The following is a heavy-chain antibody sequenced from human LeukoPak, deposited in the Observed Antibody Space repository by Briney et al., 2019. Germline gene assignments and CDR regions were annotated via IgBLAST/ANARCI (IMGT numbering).Heavy chain of an antibody. V-gene: IGHV3-48*03. Sequence: PGGSLRLSCAASGFTFSSYEMNWVRQAPGKGLEWVSYISSSGSTIYYADSVKGRFTISRDNAKNSLYLQMNSLRAEDTAVCYCARAKGLAARPPGYWGQGTLVTVSS. CDR2: ISSSGSTI. J-gene: IGHJ4*02. CDR3: ARAKGLAARPPGY. CDR1: GFTFSSYE. D-gene: IGHD6-6*01.